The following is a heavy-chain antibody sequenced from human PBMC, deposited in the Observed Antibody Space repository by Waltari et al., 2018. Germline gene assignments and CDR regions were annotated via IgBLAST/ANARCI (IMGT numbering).Heavy chain of an antibody. J-gene: IGHJ6*02. D-gene: IGHD1-26*01. Sequence: QEKLVESGGGVVQSGRSLKLSCEASGFSFTNYGMHWVRQAPGKGLEWGAIIWYDGSKKYYADSGKGRFDISRDNSRNTLYLQMDSLRAEDTAVYFCARDQYGESFYYAMNVWGQGTAVTVSS. CDR3: ARDQYGESFYYAMNV. CDR1: GFSFTNYG. CDR2: IWYDGSKK. V-gene: IGHV3-33*01.